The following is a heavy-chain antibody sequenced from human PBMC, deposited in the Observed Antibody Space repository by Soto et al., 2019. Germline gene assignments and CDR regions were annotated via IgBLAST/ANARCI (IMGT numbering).Heavy chain of an antibody. CDR2: INGDGTST. D-gene: IGHD3-16*02. J-gene: IGHJ4*02. CDR3: GRGVWGSYRLDY. CDR1: GFTFSNYW. V-gene: IGHV3-74*01. Sequence: EVQLVESGGGLVQPGGSLRLSCAASGFTFSNYWMHWVRQAPGKGLEWVSRINGDGTSTYYADSVTGQFTISRDNAKNTLYRRMSGLGAEDSAVYCWGRGVWGSYRLDYWGQGTLVTVSS.